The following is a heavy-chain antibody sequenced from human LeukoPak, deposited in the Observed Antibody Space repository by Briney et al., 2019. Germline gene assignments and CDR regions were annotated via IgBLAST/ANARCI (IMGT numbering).Heavy chain of an antibody. CDR1: GYTFTGYY. CDR2: INPNSGGT. J-gene: IGHJ4*02. CDR3: ARDSTPFLDGEVYFDWFDY. V-gene: IGHV1-2*02. D-gene: IGHD3-9*01. Sequence: ASVKVSCKASGYTFTGYYMHWVRQAPGQGLEWMGWINPNSGGTNYAQKFQGRVTMTRDTSISTAHMELSRLRSDDTAVYYCARDSTPFLDGEVYFDWFDYWGQGTLVTVSS.